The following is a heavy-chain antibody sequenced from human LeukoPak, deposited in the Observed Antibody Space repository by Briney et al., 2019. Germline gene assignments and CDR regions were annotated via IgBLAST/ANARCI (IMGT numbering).Heavy chain of an antibody. CDR1: GGTFSSYA. CDR2: IIPIFGTA. CDR3: ARHPIVVVPAGAYYYYYGMDV. J-gene: IGHJ6*04. Sequence: SVKVSCKASGGTFSSYAISWVRQAPGQGLEWMGGIIPIFGTANYAQKFQGRVTITADESTSTAYMELSGLRSEDTAVYYCARHPIVVVPAGAYYYYYGMDVWGKGTTVTVSS. D-gene: IGHD2-2*01. V-gene: IGHV1-69*13.